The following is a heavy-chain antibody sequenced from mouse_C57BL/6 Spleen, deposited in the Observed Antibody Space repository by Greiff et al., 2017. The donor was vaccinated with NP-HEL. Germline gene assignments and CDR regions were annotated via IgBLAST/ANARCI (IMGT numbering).Heavy chain of an antibody. J-gene: IGHJ2*01. D-gene: IGHD2-5*01. Sequence: EVQLQQSGPELVKPGASVKISCKASGYTFTDYYMNWVKQSHGKSLEWIGDINPNNGGTSYNQKFKGKATLTVDKSSSTAYMELRSLTSEDSAVYYCARGSNPDYFDYWGQGTTLTVSS. CDR3: ARGSNPDYFDY. V-gene: IGHV1-26*01. CDR1: GYTFTDYY. CDR2: INPNNGGT.